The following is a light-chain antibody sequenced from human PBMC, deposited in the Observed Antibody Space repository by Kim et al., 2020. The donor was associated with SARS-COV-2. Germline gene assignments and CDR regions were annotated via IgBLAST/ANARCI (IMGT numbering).Light chain of an antibody. CDR3: QPRSNWPPRLT. J-gene: IGKJ4*01. V-gene: IGKV3-11*01. CDR2: DAS. Sequence: PGERATLSCRVSQSVSSYLAWYPQNPGQAPRLLIYDASNRATGIPARFSGSGSGTDFTLTISSPEPEDFAVYYCQPRSNWPPRLTFGGGTKVDIK. CDR1: QSVSSY.